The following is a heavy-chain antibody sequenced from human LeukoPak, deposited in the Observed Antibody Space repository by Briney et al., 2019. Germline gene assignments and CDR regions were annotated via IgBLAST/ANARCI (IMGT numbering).Heavy chain of an antibody. V-gene: IGHV4-39*01. J-gene: IGHJ4*02. Sequence: SETLSLTCTVSGGSVSSSSYYRGWIRQPPGKGLEWIGNIYYSGSTYYNPSLKSRVTMSVDTSNNQFSLKVHSVTAADTAVYYCARLSKGRFFDYIFGYWGQGTLVTVSS. D-gene: IGHD3-9*01. CDR1: GGSVSSSSYY. CDR2: IYYSGST. CDR3: ARLSKGRFFDYIFGY.